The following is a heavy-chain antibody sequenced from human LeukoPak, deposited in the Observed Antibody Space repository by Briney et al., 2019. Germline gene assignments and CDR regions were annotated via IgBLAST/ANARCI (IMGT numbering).Heavy chain of an antibody. V-gene: IGHV3-48*04. CDR1: GFTFSSYS. J-gene: IGHJ6*02. CDR2: ISSSSSTK. CDR3: ARVQSSSSWYVVRAYYYYGMDV. D-gene: IGHD6-13*01. Sequence: GGSLRLSCAASGFTFSSYSMNWVRQAPGKGLEWVSYISSSSSTKYYADSVKGRFTISRDNAKNSLYLQMNSLRAEDTAVYYCARVQSSSSWYVVRAYYYYGMDVWGQGTTVTVSS.